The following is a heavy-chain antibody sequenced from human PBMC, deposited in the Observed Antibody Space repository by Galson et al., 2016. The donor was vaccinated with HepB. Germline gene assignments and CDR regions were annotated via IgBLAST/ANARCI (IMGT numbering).Heavy chain of an antibody. V-gene: IGHV1-24*01. J-gene: IGHJ6*04. CDR2: FNPEDGER. CDR1: GYTLPELA. CDR3: ATDLSQITRAGKYYYGLDV. D-gene: IGHD1-14*01. Sequence: SVKASCKVSGYTLPELAIHWVRQAPGKGLEWMGGFNPEDGERISAQRFQGRLTMTEDSPTDTAFMDLSGLGSDDTAVYFCATDLSQITRAGKYYYGLDVWGKGTAVTVSP.